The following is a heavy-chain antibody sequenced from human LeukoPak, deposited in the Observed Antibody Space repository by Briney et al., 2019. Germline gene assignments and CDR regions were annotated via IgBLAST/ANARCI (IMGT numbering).Heavy chain of an antibody. CDR1: GCTFSSYA. D-gene: IGHD1-26*01. Sequence: SVYVSCKASGCTFSSYAISWVRQAPGQGLEWVGGISPIFGTANYAQKFQGRVTITTDESTSTAYMELSSLRSEDTAVYYCARDRGGSYTHDAFDIWGQGTMVTVSS. V-gene: IGHV1-69*05. J-gene: IGHJ3*02. CDR3: ARDRGGSYTHDAFDI. CDR2: ISPIFGTA.